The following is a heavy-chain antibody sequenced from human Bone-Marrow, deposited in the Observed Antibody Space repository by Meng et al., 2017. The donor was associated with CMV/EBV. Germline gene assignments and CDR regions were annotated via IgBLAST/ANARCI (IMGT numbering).Heavy chain of an antibody. CDR2: FDPEDGET. CDR3: ARDRYCSITSCYASVSWYYYGMDA. J-gene: IGHJ6*02. Sequence: ASVKVSCKVSGYTLTELSMHWVRQAPGKGLEWMGGFDPEDGETIYAQKFQGRVTMTEDTSTDTAYMELSSLRSEDTAVYYCARDRYCSITSCYASVSWYYYGMDAWGQGTTVTVSS. V-gene: IGHV1-24*01. CDR1: GYTLTELS. D-gene: IGHD2-2*01.